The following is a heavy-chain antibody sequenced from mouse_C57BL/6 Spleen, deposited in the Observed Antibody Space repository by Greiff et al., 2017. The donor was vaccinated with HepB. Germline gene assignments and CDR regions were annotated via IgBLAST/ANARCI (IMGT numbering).Heavy chain of an antibody. D-gene: IGHD1-1*01. CDR2: ISSGSSTN. CDR3: ARGFTTVVCDY. J-gene: IGHJ2*01. V-gene: IGHV5-17*01. CDR1: GVTFSDYG. Sequence: EVKLMESGGGLVKPGGSLKLSCAASGVTFSDYGMHWVRQAPEKGLEWVAYISSGSSTNYYADTVKGRFTISRDNAKNTLFLQMTSLRSEDTAMYYCARGFTTVVCDYWGQGTTLTVSS.